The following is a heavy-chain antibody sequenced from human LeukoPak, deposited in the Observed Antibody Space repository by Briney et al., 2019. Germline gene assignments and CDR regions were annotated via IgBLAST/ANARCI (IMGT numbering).Heavy chain of an antibody. CDR3: ARRRSSRGFDY. D-gene: IGHD1-26*01. CDR1: GGSFSGYY. Sequence: PSETLSLTCAVYGGSFSGYYWSWIRQPPGKGLEWIGEINYSGSTNYNPSLKSRVTISVDTSKNQFSLKLSSVTAADTAVYYCARRRSSRGFDYWGQGTLVTVSS. J-gene: IGHJ4*02. V-gene: IGHV4-34*01. CDR2: INYSGST.